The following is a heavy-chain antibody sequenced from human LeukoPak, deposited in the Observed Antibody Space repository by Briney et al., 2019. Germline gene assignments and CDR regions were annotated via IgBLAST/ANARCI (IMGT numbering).Heavy chain of an antibody. CDR3: AREVRPRDAFDI. Sequence: PSETLSLTCTVSGGSVSSGSYYWSWIRQPPGKGLEWIGYIYYSGSTNYNPSLKSRVTISVDTSKNQFSLKLSSVTAADTAVYYCAREVRPRDAFDIWGQGTMDTVSS. J-gene: IGHJ3*02. V-gene: IGHV4-61*01. D-gene: IGHD6-25*01. CDR1: GGSVSSGSYY. CDR2: IYYSGST.